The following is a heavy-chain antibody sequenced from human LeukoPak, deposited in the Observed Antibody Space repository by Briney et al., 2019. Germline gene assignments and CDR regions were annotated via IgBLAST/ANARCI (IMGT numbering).Heavy chain of an antibody. V-gene: IGHV3-23*01. Sequence: GGSLRLSCAASGFTFSSYAMSWVRQAPGKGLEWVSAISGSGGSTYYADSVKGRFTISRDNSKNTLYLQMNSLRAEDTAVYYCLKDIVVVVAPGDAFDIWDQGTMVTVSS. CDR2: ISGSGGST. CDR3: LKDIVVVVAPGDAFDI. J-gene: IGHJ3*02. D-gene: IGHD2-15*01. CDR1: GFTFSSYA.